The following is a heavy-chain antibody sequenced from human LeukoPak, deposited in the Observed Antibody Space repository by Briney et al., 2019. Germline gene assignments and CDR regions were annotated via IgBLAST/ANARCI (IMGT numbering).Heavy chain of an antibody. V-gene: IGHV1-24*01. CDR3: ATAGSPPNYYYYMDV. Sequence: ASVRVSCKVSGYTLTELSMHWVRQAPGKGLEWMGGFDPEDGETIYAQKFQGRVTMTEDTSTDTAYMELSSLRSEETAVYYCATAGSPPNYYYYMDVWGKGTTVTVSS. CDR1: GYTLTELS. D-gene: IGHD1-26*01. CDR2: FDPEDGET. J-gene: IGHJ6*03.